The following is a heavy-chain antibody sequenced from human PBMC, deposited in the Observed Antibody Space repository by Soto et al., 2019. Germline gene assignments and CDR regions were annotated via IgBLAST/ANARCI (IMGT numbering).Heavy chain of an antibody. V-gene: IGHV3-30-3*01. CDR2: ISYDGSNK. Sequence: VQLVESGGGVVQPGRSLRLSCAASGFTFSSYAMHWVRQAPGKGLEWVAVISYDGSNKYYADSVKGRFTISRDNSKNTLYLQMNSLRAEDTAVYYCAREGVRYSYGYARVWYFDYWGQGTLVTVSS. D-gene: IGHD5-18*01. CDR3: AREGVRYSYGYARVWYFDY. CDR1: GFTFSSYA. J-gene: IGHJ4*02.